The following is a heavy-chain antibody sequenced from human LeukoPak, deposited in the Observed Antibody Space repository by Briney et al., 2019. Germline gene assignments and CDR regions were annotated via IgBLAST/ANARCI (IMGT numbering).Heavy chain of an antibody. CDR2: ISYEGSTK. CDR3: AKDFLGYCSGGSCYGYYFDY. CDR1: GFTFNDYG. V-gene: IGHV3-30*18. Sequence: GGSLRLSCAASGFTFNDYGMHWVRQAPGKGLEWVAVISYEGSTKYYADSVRGRFTISRDNSKNTLYLQMNSLRAEDTAVYYCAKDFLGYCSGGSCYGYYFDYWGQGTLVTVSS. D-gene: IGHD2-15*01. J-gene: IGHJ4*02.